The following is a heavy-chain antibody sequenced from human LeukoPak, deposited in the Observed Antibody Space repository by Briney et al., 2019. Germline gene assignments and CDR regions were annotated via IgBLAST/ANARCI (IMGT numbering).Heavy chain of an antibody. V-gene: IGHV1-69*13. J-gene: IGHJ5*02. Sequence: GASVKVSCKASGGTFSSYAISWVRQAPGQGLEWMGGIIPIFGTANYAQKFQGRVTITSDESTSTAYMELRSLTSDYTAVYYCARDLRTITVSGLNWFDPWGQGTLVTVSS. CDR2: IIPIFGTA. CDR3: ARDLRTITVSGLNWFDP. CDR1: GGTFSSYA. D-gene: IGHD6-19*01.